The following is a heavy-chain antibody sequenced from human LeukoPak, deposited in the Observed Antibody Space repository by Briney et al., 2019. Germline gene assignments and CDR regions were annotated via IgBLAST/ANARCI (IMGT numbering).Heavy chain of an antibody. D-gene: IGHD3-16*02. CDR3: ATIPRFGGVTVDSGIDFDY. CDR2: FDPEDGET. J-gene: IGHJ4*02. V-gene: IGHV1-24*01. CDR1: GYTLTELS. Sequence: ASVKVSCKVSGYTLTELSMHWVRQAPGKGLEWMGGFDPEDGETIYAQKFQGRVTMTEDTSTDTAYMELSSLRSEDTAVYYCATIPRFGGVTVDSGIDFDYWGQGTLVTVSS.